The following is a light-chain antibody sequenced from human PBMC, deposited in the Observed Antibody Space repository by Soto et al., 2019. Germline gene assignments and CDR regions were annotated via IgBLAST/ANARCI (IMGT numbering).Light chain of an antibody. CDR2: DVS. CDR1: QNISNY. J-gene: IGKJ1*01. CDR3: QQYNSYSPS. Sequence: IVLPQSPATLSLSPGKSATLSCRASQNISNYLIWYQQKPGQAPRLLIYDVSNRAAGIPARFSGSGSGTEFTLTISSLQPDEFATYYCQQYNSYSPSVGQGTKVDIK. V-gene: IGKV3-11*01.